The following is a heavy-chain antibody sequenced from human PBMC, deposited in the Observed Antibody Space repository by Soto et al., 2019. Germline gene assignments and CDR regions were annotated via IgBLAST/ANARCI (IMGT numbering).Heavy chain of an antibody. D-gene: IGHD6-19*01. V-gene: IGHV4-4*07. CDR1: GDSISSYF. CDR3: ARDGEYSSGWFIFDH. CDR2: MYVTGTT. Sequence: QVQLQESGPGLVKPSETLSLTCTISGDSISSYFWSWIRQPAGKGLEWIGRMYVTGTTSYNPSLKSRVTMSVDPSKNRFSLRLSSVTAADTAVYYCARDGEYSSGWFIFDHWGQGALVTVSS. J-gene: IGHJ4*02.